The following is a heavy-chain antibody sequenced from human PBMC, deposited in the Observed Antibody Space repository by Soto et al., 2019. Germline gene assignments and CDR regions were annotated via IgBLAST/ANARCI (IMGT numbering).Heavy chain of an antibody. D-gene: IGHD3-10*01. CDR1: GGSFSDTY. CDR2: INHNTNT. J-gene: IGHJ5*02. Sequence: SETLSLTCAVYGGSFSDTYWNWFRQPPGKGLEWIGEINHNTNTIYNPSLTSRVTISVDTSKNHFSLKLTSVTAADTAVYYCAGGRDTVVRGVMNWFDPWGQGTLVTVS. V-gene: IGHV4-34*01. CDR3: AGGRDTVVRGVMNWFDP.